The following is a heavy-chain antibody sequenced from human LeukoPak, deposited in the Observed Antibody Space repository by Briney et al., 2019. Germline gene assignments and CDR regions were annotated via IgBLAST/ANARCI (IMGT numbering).Heavy chain of an antibody. CDR1: GFSLTTTGVG. J-gene: IGHJ4*02. CDR3: AHLYFYNNAGYSRAFDS. CDR2: IYWDDEE. V-gene: IGHV2-5*02. D-gene: IGHD2-15*01. Sequence: ESGPTLVKPTQTLTLTCTFSGFSLTTTGVGAGWIRQPPGKALEGLALIYWDDEERYSPSLRTRLTITKDTSNSQVVLTLTNMDPVDTATYYCAHLYFYNNAGYSRAFDSWGQGILVTVSS.